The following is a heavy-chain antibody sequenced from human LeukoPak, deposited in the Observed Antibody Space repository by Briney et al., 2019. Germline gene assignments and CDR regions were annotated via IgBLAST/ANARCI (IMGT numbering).Heavy chain of an antibody. CDR1: GGSISSYY. Sequence: PSETLSLTCTVSGGSISSYYWSWIRRPPGKGLEWIGYIYYSGSTNYNPSLKSRVTISVDTSKNQFSLKLSSVTAADTAVYYCARGSNNHYYHSKEKYYFDYWGQGTLVTVSS. J-gene: IGHJ4*02. CDR2: IYYSGST. CDR3: ARGSNNHYYHSKEKYYFDY. V-gene: IGHV4-59*01. D-gene: IGHD3-22*01.